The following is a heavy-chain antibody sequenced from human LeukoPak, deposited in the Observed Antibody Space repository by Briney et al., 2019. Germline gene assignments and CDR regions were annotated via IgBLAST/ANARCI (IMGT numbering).Heavy chain of an antibody. CDR3: AKGITMVRGVIIRGGDAFDI. Sequence: GGSLRLSCAASGFTFSSYAMSWVRQAPGKGLEWVSAISGSGGSTYYADSVKGRFTISRDNSKNTLYLQMNSLRAEDTAVYYCAKGITMVRGVIIRGGDAFDIWGQGTMVTVSS. D-gene: IGHD3-10*01. CDR2: ISGSGGST. CDR1: GFTFSSYA. V-gene: IGHV3-23*01. J-gene: IGHJ3*02.